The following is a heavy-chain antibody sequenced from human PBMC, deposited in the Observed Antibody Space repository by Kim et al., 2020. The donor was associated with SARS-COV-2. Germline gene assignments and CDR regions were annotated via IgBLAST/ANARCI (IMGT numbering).Heavy chain of an antibody. D-gene: IGHD3-10*01. CDR3: ARTIGPDAFDI. J-gene: IGHJ3*02. CDR2: IYYSGST. Sequence: SETLSLTCTVSGGSISSSSYYWGWIRQPPGKGLEWIGSIYYSGSTYYNPSLKSRVTISVDTSKNQFSLKLSSVTAADTAEYYCARTIGPDAFDIWGQGT. CDR1: GGSISSSSYY. V-gene: IGHV4-39*07.